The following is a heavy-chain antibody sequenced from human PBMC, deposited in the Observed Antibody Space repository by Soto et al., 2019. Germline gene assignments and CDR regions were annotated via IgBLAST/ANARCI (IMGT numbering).Heavy chain of an antibody. V-gene: IGHV5-10-1*01. CDR3: ARIDRITVRPSPDV. CDR1: VYSFTSYW. D-gene: IGHD6-6*01. J-gene: IGHJ6*02. Sequence: PREAPKISCKGSVYSFTSYWISWVRQMRGKGLEWMGRIDPSDSYTNYSPSFQGHVTISADKSISTAYLQWSSLKASDTAMYYCARIDRITVRPSPDVWGQGTTVTVSS. CDR2: IDPSDSYT.